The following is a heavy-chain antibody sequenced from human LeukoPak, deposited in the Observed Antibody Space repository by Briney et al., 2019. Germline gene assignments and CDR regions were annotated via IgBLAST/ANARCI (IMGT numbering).Heavy chain of an antibody. CDR3: ARTLRLLCFGEQVNWFDP. D-gene: IGHD3-10*01. J-gene: IGHJ5*02. CDR2: IYYSGST. CDR1: GGSISSSSYY. V-gene: IGHV4-39*01. Sequence: PSETLSLTCTVYGGSISSSSYYWGWIRQPPGKGLEWTGSIYYSGSTNYNPSLKSRVTISIDTSKNQFSLKLSSVTAADTAVYYCARTLRLLCFGEQVNWFDPWGQGTLVTVSS.